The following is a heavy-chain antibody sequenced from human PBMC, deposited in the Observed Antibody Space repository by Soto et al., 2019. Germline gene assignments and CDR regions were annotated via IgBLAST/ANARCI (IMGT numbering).Heavy chain of an antibody. Sequence: GGSLRLSCAASGFTFSSYAMIWVRQAPGKGLEWVSAISGSGGSTYYADSVKGRFTISRDNSKNTLYLQMNSLRAEDTAVYYCAKGVAARPRYYFDYWGQGTLVTVSS. CDR1: GFTFSSYA. D-gene: IGHD6-6*01. CDR3: AKGVAARPRYYFDY. CDR2: ISGSGGST. V-gene: IGHV3-23*01. J-gene: IGHJ4*02.